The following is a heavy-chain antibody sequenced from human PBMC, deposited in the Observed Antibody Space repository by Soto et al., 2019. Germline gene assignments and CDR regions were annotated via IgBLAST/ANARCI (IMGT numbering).Heavy chain of an antibody. CDR3: ARALIQLWPHYYYGMDV. Sequence: LSLTCPVSGGSISSGDYYWSWIRQPPGKGLEWIGYIYYSGTTYYNPSLKSRVTISVDTSKNQFSLKVSSVTAADTAVYYCARALIQLWPHYYYGMDVWGQGTTVTVSS. CDR2: IYYSGTT. V-gene: IGHV4-30-4*01. D-gene: IGHD5-18*01. J-gene: IGHJ6*02. CDR1: GGSISSGDYY.